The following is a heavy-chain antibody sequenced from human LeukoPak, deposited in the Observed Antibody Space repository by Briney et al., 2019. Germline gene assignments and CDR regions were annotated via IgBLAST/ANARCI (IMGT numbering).Heavy chain of an antibody. Sequence: SETLSLTCAVYGGSFSGYYWSWIRQPPGKGLEWVGEINHSGSTNYSPSLKSRVTISVDTSKNQFSLKLSSVTAADTAVYYCARAGDSSGYCDSWGQGTLVTVSS. CDR3: ARAGDSSGYCDS. J-gene: IGHJ4*02. V-gene: IGHV4-34*01. CDR1: GGSFSGYY. D-gene: IGHD3-22*01. CDR2: INHSGST.